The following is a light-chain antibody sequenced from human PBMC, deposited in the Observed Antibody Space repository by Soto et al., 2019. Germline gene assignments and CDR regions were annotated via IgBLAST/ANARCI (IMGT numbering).Light chain of an antibody. V-gene: IGLV2-14*03. CDR2: DVS. J-gene: IGLJ2*01. CDR1: SSDVGGYNY. Sequence: QSALTQPASVSGSPGQSITISCTGTSSDVGGYNYVSWYQQHPGRAPQLMIYDVSHRPSGVSNRFSGSRSGNTASLTISGLQAEDEADYYCSSYATSTTVLFGGGTKLPVL. CDR3: SSYATSTTVL.